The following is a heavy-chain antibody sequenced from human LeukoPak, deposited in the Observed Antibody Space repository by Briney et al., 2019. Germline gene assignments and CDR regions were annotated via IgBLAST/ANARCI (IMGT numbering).Heavy chain of an antibody. Sequence: GGSLRLSCAASGFTFSSYGMHWVRQAPGKGLEWVAYLRYDGSNKYYADPVKGRFTISTDNSKNTLYLQMNSLRAEDTAVYYCAKGEITIFGVGSPTYWGQGTLVTVSS. V-gene: IGHV3-30*02. CDR2: LRYDGSNK. D-gene: IGHD3-3*01. CDR3: AKGEITIFGVGSPTY. CDR1: GFTFSSYG. J-gene: IGHJ4*02.